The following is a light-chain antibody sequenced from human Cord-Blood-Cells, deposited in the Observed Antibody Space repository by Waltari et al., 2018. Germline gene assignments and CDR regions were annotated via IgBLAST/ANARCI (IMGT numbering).Light chain of an antibody. CDR2: DVS. CDR3: SSYTSSSTFYV. Sequence: QSALTPPASASGSPGQSSTIPCTRTSSDVGGYNLVSWYQQHPGKAPKLLIYDVSNRPSGVSNRFSGSKSGNTASLTISGLQAEDEADYYCSSYTSSSTFYVFGTGTKVTVL. V-gene: IGLV2-14*03. J-gene: IGLJ1*01. CDR1: SSDVGGYNL.